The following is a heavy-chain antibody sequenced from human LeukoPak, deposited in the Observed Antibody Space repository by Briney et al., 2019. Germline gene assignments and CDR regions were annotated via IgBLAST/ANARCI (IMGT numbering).Heavy chain of an antibody. CDR1: EYTLTELP. V-gene: IGHV1-24*01. Sequence: ASVKVSCKVSEYTLTELPMHWVRQAPGKGLEWVGGFDPEHGKTIYAQKFQGRVTITADKSTSTAYMELSSLRSEDTAVYYCARDGYNYFDYWGQGTLVTVSS. CDR3: ARDGYNYFDY. D-gene: IGHD5-24*01. CDR2: FDPEHGKT. J-gene: IGHJ4*02.